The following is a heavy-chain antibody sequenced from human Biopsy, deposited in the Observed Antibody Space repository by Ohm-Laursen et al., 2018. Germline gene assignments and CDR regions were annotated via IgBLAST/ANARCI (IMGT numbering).Heavy chain of an antibody. CDR3: GNEVHGRDY. Sequence: SETLSLTCEVYGKTFSDYYWSWIRQPPGKGPEWIGQINQSGRTNYNSNLKSRVNISADKSNNQFSLKLTSVTSADTAVYFCGNEVHGRDYWGLGALVTVSS. CDR1: GKTFSDYY. CDR2: INQSGRT. V-gene: IGHV4-34*08. D-gene: IGHD2-15*01. J-gene: IGHJ4*02.